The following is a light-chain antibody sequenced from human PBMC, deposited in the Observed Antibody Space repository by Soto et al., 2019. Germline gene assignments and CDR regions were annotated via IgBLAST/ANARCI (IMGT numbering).Light chain of an antibody. V-gene: IGKV3D-15*01. J-gene: IGKJ1*01. CDR3: QQYNNWPPWT. CDR2: GAF. CDR1: QSVSSN. Sequence: EIVLTQSPGTLSLSPGERATFSCRASQSVSSNYLAWYQQKPGQAPRLLIYGAFKRATGIPARFSGSGSGTEFTLTISSLQSEDFAVYYCQQYNNWPPWTFGQGTKVDI.